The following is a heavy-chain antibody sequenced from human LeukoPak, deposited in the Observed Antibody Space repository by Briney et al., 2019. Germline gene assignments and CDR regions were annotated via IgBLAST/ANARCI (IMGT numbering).Heavy chain of an antibody. CDR3: ARVNLVLRYFDWLGTYDY. CDR1: GGSIRSGAYS. D-gene: IGHD3-9*01. CDR2: IYYSGST. J-gene: IGHJ4*02. V-gene: IGHV4-30-4*07. Sequence: SETLSLTCTVSGGSIRSGAYSWSWIRQPPGKGLEWIGYIYYSGSTYYNPSLKTRVSISLDTSKNQFSLKLSSVTAADTAVYYCARVNLVLRYFDWLGTYDYWGQGTLVTVSS.